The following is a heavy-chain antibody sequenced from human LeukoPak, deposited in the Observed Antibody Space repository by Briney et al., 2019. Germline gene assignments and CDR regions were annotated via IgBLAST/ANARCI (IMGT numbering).Heavy chain of an antibody. D-gene: IGHD3-3*01. CDR3: AKIAITIFGVAKQNFNY. CDR2: IWYDGSNK. V-gene: IGHV3-33*06. J-gene: IGHJ4*02. Sequence: GGSLRLSCAASGFTFSSYGMHWVRQAPGKGLEWVAVIWYDGSNKYYADSVKGRFTISRDNSKNTLYLQMNSLRAEDTAVYYCAKIAITIFGVAKQNFNYWGQGTLVTVSS. CDR1: GFTFSSYG.